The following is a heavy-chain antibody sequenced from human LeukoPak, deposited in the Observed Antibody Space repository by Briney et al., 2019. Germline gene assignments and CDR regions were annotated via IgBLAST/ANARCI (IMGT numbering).Heavy chain of an antibody. J-gene: IGHJ4*02. V-gene: IGHV4-59*12. Sequence: SETLSLTCTVSGGSISSYYWSWIRQPPGKGLEWIGYIYYCGSTNYNPSLKSRVTISVDTSKNQFSLKLSSVTAADTAVYYCARSFYSSSIDYWGQGTLVTVSS. CDR3: ARSFYSSSIDY. D-gene: IGHD6-6*01. CDR2: IYYCGST. CDR1: GGSISSYY.